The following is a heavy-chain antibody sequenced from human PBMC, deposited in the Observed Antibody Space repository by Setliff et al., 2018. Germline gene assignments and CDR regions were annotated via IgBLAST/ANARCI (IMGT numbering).Heavy chain of an antibody. CDR1: GLRFSDAW. D-gene: IGHD2-8*01. CDR3: VHNADFIGTFNT. Sequence: PGGSLRLSCAVSGLRFSDAWVSWVHQAPGKGLEWAGRIKSYGSGGTIDYAAPVEGRFTISRDDSKNTVYLQMSSLKIEDTAVYYCVHNADFIGTFNTWGQGTMGTVSS. CDR2: IKSYGSGGTI. J-gene: IGHJ3*01. V-gene: IGHV3-15*01.